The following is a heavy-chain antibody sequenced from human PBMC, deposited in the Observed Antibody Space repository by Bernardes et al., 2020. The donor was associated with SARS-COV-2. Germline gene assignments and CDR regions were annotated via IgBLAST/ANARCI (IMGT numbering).Heavy chain of an antibody. CDR2: IRSKTNSYAT. J-gene: IGHJ3*02. Sequence: GGSLRLSCVASGFSFSDSTMHWVRQASGKGLEWIGRIRSKTNSYATAYAASVTGRFTISRQDSDNTAYLQMNSLKTEDTAIYYCTRVSLIVGAYYDAFDIWGQGTMVTVSS. V-gene: IGHV3-73*01. D-gene: IGHD1-26*01. CDR1: GFSFSDST. CDR3: TRVSLIVGAYYDAFDI.